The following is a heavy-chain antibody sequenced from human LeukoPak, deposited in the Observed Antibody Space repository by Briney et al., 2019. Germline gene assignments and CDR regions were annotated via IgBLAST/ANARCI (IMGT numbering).Heavy chain of an antibody. J-gene: IGHJ4*02. CDR1: GFTFSNYW. CDR3: EADPGDY. CDR2: IKQDGSET. D-gene: IGHD2-15*01. Sequence: GGSQRLSCAASGFTFSNYWMTWVRQVPGKGLEWVANIKQDGSETYYVDSVKGRFNISRDNAKNSLYLQMNGLRAEDTAVYYCEADPGDYWGQGTLVTVSS. V-gene: IGHV3-7*01.